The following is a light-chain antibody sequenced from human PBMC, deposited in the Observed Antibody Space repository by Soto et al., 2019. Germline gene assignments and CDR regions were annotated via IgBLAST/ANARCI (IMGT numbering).Light chain of an antibody. CDR3: QQYFEWPPMT. CDR1: ETVATH. J-gene: IGKJ1*01. Sequence: EVVMTQSPATLSASPGERATLSCWASETVATHLAWYQQTPGQAPRLLISGASTRAAGISDRFRGSGSGTEFTLTISSLRSEDSGIYYCQQYFEWPPMTFGQGTKVEI. V-gene: IGKV3-15*01. CDR2: GAS.